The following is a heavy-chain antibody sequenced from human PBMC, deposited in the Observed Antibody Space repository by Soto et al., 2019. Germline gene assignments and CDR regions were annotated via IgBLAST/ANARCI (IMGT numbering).Heavy chain of an antibody. CDR3: ARQDKAINTFTWFDP. J-gene: IGHJ5*02. CDR2: INYSGST. CDR1: GGSFSGYY. Sequence: PSATLSLTCAVYGGSFSGYYCSWIRQPPGKGLEWIDEINYSGSTNYNPSLKSRVTISVDTSKNQFSLSLSSVTAADTTVYFFARQDKAINTFTWFDPWGPGTLVTVSS. D-gene: IGHD5-18*01. V-gene: IGHV4-34*01.